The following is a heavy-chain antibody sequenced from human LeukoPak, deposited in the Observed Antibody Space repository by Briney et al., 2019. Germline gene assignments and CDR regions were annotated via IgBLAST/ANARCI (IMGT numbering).Heavy chain of an antibody. J-gene: IGHJ4*02. V-gene: IGHV3-30*18. CDR3: AKASFRITTEYYTDY. Sequence: GRSLRLSWAASGFTFSSYGMHWVRQAPGKGLEWVAVISFDGSYKHYADSAKGRFTISRDNSKNTLYLQMNSLRVEDTAVYNCAKASFRITTEYYTDYWGQGTLVTVSS. CDR1: GFTFSSYG. D-gene: IGHD3-22*01. CDR2: ISFDGSYK.